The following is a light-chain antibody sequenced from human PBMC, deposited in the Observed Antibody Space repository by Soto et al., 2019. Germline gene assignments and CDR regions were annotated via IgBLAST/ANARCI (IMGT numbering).Light chain of an antibody. Sequence: DIQMTQSPSSLSASVGDRVTITCRASQDIRSALGWYQQKPGQAPTHLIYRTSTSQSGVSSRFSGAGSGTEFTLTISSLQPEDFATYYCLQHHSYPATFGQGT. J-gene: IGKJ2*01. CDR2: RTS. CDR3: LQHHSYPAT. V-gene: IGKV1-17*01. CDR1: QDIRSA.